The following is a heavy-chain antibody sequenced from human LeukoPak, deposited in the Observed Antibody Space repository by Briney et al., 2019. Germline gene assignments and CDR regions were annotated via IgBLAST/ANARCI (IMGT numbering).Heavy chain of an antibody. CDR1: GGTFSSYA. Sequence: SVKVSCKASGGTFSSYAISWVRQDPGQGLEWMGGIIPIFGTANYAQKLQDRVTITADESTSTAYMELSSLRSEDTAIYYCASRLYCSNTRCRNFPFAYWGQGTLVTVSS. CDR3: ASRLYCSNTRCRNFPFAY. CDR2: IIPIFGTA. D-gene: IGHD2-2*01. V-gene: IGHV1-69*01. J-gene: IGHJ4*02.